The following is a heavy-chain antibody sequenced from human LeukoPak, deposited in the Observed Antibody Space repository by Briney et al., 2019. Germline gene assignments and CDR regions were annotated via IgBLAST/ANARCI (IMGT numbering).Heavy chain of an antibody. CDR2: ISSSGSTI. V-gene: IGHV3-48*03. J-gene: IGHJ4*02. D-gene: IGHD4-17*01. Sequence: GGSLRLSCAASGFTFSSYEMNWVRQAPGKGLEWVSYISSSGSTIYYADSVRGRFTISRDNAKNSLYLQMNSLRAEDTAVYYCARDGYGDYSRNYFDYWGQGTLVTVSS. CDR1: GFTFSSYE. CDR3: ARDGYGDYSRNYFDY.